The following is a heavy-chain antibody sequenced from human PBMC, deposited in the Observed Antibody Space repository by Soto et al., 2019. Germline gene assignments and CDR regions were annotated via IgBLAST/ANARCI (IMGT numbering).Heavy chain of an antibody. CDR3: AKGPPSPTAWGRAHG. CDR2: ISYDGSNK. CDR1: GFTFSSYG. Sequence: PGGSLRLSCAASGFTFSSYGMHWVRQAPGKGLEWVAVISYDGSNKYYADSVKGRFTISRDNSKNTLYLQMNSLRAEDTAVYYCAKGPPSPTAWGRAHGWGQGTLVTVSS. J-gene: IGHJ4*02. D-gene: IGHD2-21*02. V-gene: IGHV3-30*18.